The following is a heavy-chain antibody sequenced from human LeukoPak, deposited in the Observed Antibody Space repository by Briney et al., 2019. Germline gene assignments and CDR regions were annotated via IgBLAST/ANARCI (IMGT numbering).Heavy chain of an antibody. V-gene: IGHV1-69*05. D-gene: IGHD1/OR15-1a*01. CDR1: GGTFSTSA. CDR3: ARMDWNNYYMDV. Sequence: GSSVTVTCKASGGTFSTSAIAWLRQAPGQGLEWMGGIIPIFGTANSAQRFQGRVTITTEESKTTAYMEVSSLRSEDTAVYYCARMDWNNYYMDVWGKGTTVTVSS. CDR2: IIPIFGTA. J-gene: IGHJ6*03.